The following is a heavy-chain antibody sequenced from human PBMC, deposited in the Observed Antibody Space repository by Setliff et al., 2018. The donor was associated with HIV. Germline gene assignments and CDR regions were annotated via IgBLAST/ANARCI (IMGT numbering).Heavy chain of an antibody. CDR2: MYYSGST. D-gene: IGHD3-10*01. CDR1: GGSISTYY. J-gene: IGHJ4*02. V-gene: IGHV4-59*05. CDR3: ALSSGSYYNALDN. Sequence: SETLSLTCTVSGGSISTYYWNWIRQPPGKGLEWIGSMYYSGSTYYNPSLKSRVTISVDTSKNQFSLKLSSVTAADTAVYYCALSSGSYYNALDNWGQGTLVTVSS.